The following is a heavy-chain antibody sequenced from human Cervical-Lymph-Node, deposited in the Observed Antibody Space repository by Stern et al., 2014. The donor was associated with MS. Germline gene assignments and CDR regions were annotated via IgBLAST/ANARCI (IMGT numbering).Heavy chain of an antibody. CDR2: ISVDTANT. D-gene: IGHD1-26*01. Sequence: VKLVESGPEVKKPGASVKVSCKPSGDTFTGHGVTWVRQAPGQGLEWMGWISVDTANTNYAQNFQDRVSMTANISTNTAYMELRSLRSDDTAVYYCARTSDWQLLRDYWGQGTLVTVSS. CDR1: GDTFTGHG. CDR3: ARTSDWQLLRDY. V-gene: IGHV1-18*01. J-gene: IGHJ4*02.